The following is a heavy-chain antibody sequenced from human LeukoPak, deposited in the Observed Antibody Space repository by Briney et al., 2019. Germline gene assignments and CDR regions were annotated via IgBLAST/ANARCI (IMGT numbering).Heavy chain of an antibody. V-gene: IGHV4-59*01. CDR3: ALDGGHTRFDP. CDR1: GGSISSYY. J-gene: IGHJ5*02. Sequence: PSETLSLTCTVSGGSISSYYWSWIRQPPGKGLEWIGYIYYSGSTNYNPSLKSRVTISVDTSKNQLSLKLSSVTAADTAVYYCALDGGHTRFDPWGQGTLVTVSS. CDR2: IYYSGST. D-gene: IGHD2-15*01.